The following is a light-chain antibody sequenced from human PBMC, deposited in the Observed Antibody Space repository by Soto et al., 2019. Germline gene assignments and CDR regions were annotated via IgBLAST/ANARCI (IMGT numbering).Light chain of an antibody. CDR3: QQYKDNPWT. Sequence: DIQMTQSPSTLSASVGDRVTITCRASQSISVWLAWYQQKAGKAPNLLIYKASNLESGVPSRFGGSGSGSEFTLTISNLQPDDFATYYCQQYKDNPWTFGQGTKVDIK. V-gene: IGKV1-5*03. J-gene: IGKJ1*01. CDR1: QSISVW. CDR2: KAS.